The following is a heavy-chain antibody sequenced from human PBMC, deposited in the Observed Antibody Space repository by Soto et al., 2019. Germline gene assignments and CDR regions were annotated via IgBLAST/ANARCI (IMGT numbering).Heavy chain of an antibody. CDR2: INPSGGSA. CDR3: ARDREGRYSYGSFQH. D-gene: IGHD5-18*01. J-gene: IGHJ1*01. CDR1: GYTFTSYY. Sequence: GASVKVSCKASGYTFTSYYMHWVRQAPGQGLEWMGIINPSGGSASYAQKFQGRVTMTRDTSTSTVYMELSSLRSEDTAVYYCARDREGRYSYGSFQHWGQGTLVTVSS. V-gene: IGHV1-46*03.